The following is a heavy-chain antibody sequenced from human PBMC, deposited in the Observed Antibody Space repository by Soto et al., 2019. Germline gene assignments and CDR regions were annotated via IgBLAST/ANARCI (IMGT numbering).Heavy chain of an antibody. Sequence: EVQLVESGGGLVKPGGSLRLSCAASGFTFSNAWMSWVRQAPGKGLEWVGRIKSKTDGGTTDYAAPVKGRFTISRDDSNNTLYLQMNSLKTEDTAVYYCTTGYYDSSGYYPAYFQHWGQGTLVTVSS. V-gene: IGHV3-15*01. J-gene: IGHJ1*01. D-gene: IGHD3-22*01. CDR3: TTGYYDSSGYYPAYFQH. CDR1: GFTFSNAW. CDR2: IKSKTDGGTT.